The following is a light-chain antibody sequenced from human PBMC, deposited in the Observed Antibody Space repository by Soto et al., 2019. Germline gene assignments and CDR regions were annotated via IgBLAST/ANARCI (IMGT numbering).Light chain of an antibody. Sequence: DIQMTQSPSSLSASVGDRVTITCRASQGISNYLAWYQQKPGKVPKLLIYAASTLQSGIPSRFSGSGSGTNFTFTIRSLQPEDVATYYCQKYNSALFTFGPGTKVDIK. CDR2: AAS. J-gene: IGKJ3*01. CDR1: QGISNY. V-gene: IGKV1-27*01. CDR3: QKYNSALFT.